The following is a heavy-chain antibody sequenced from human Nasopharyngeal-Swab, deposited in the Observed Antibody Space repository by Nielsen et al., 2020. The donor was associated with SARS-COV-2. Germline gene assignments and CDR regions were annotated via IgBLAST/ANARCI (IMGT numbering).Heavy chain of an antibody. CDR2: IGTAGDT. D-gene: IGHD3-3*01. CDR1: GFTFSSYD. Sequence: LKISCAASGFTFSSYDMHWVRQATGKGLEWVSAIGTAGDTYYPGSVKGRFTISRENAKNSLYLQMNSLRAGDTAVYYCAREAWETYYDFWSGYRYYYYMDVWGKGTTVTVSS. J-gene: IGHJ6*03. V-gene: IGHV3-13*04. CDR3: AREAWETYYDFWSGYRYYYYMDV.